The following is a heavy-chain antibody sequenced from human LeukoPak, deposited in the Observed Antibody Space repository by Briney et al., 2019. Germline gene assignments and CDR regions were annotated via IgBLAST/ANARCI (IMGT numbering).Heavy chain of an antibody. CDR1: GGSFSGYY. J-gene: IGHJ4*02. V-gene: IGHV4-34*01. Sequence: SETLSLTCAVYGGSFSGYYWSWIRQPPGKGLEWIGEINHSGSTNYNSSLKSRVTISVDTSKNQFSLKLSSVTAADTAVYYCARLCGGSCYSVPDWGQGTLVTVSS. CDR3: ARLCGGSCYSVPD. D-gene: IGHD2-15*01. CDR2: INHSGST.